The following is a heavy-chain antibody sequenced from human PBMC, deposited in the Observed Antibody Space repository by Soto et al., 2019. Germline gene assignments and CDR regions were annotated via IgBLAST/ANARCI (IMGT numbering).Heavy chain of an antibody. J-gene: IGHJ6*02. CDR1: GYSISSGYY. Sequence: SETLSLTCAVSGYSISSGYYWGWIRQPPGKGLEWIGSIYHSGSTYYNPSLKSRVTISVDTSKNQLSLKLSSVTAADTAVYYCARDRDDFCSGYTHLGMDVWGQGTTVTVYS. D-gene: IGHD3-3*01. CDR2: IYHSGST. V-gene: IGHV4-38-2*02. CDR3: ARDRDDFCSGYTHLGMDV.